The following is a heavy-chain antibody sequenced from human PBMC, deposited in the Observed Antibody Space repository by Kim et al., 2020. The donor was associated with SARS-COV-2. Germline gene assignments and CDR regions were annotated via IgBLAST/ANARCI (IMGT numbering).Heavy chain of an antibody. J-gene: IGHJ4*02. CDR3: ASRAYRDGYNYGY. Sequence: SVKVSCKASGGTFSSYAISWVRQAPGQGLEWMGGIIPIFGTANYAQKFQGRVTITADESTSTAYMELSSLRSEDTAVYYCASRAYRDGYNYGYWGQGTLVTVSS. D-gene: IGHD5-12*01. CDR1: GGTFSSYA. V-gene: IGHV1-69*13. CDR2: IIPIFGTA.